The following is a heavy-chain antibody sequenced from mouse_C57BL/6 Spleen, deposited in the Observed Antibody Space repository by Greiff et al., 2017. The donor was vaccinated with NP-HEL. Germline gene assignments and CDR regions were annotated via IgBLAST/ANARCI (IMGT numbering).Heavy chain of an antibody. CDR1: GYTFTSYW. CDR3: AFITTVERYFDV. V-gene: IGHV1-64*01. CDR2: IHPNSGST. J-gene: IGHJ1*03. D-gene: IGHD1-1*01. Sequence: VQLQQSGAELVKPGASVKLSCKASGYTFTSYWMHWVKQRPGQGLEWIGMIHPNSGSTNYNEKFKSKATLTVDKSSSTAYMQLSSLTSEDSAVYYCAFITTVERYFDVWGTGTTVTVSS.